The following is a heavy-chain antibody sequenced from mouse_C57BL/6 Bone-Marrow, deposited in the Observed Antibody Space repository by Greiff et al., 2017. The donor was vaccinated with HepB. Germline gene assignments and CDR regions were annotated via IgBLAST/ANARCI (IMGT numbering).Heavy chain of an antibody. CDR2: INPNNGGT. CDR1: GYTFTDYN. Sequence: VQLKQSGPELVKPGASVKMSCKASGYTFTDYNMHWVKQSHGKSLEWIGYINPNNGGTSYNQKFKGKATLTVNKSSSTAYMELRSLTSEDSAVYYCAKGGVYYGSSFFDYWGQGTTLTVSS. CDR3: AKGGVYYGSSFFDY. J-gene: IGHJ2*01. D-gene: IGHD1-1*01. V-gene: IGHV1-22*01.